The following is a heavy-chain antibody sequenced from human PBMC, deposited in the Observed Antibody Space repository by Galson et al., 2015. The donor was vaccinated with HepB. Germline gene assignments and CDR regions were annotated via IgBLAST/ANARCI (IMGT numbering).Heavy chain of an antibody. J-gene: IGHJ6*02. V-gene: IGHV3-7*01. D-gene: IGHD4-17*01. CDR1: GFTFSSYW. CDR3: SRVDYGYYYYGMDV. CDR2: INQDGSEK. Sequence: SLRLSCAASGFTFSSYWMNWVRQAPGEGLEWVANINQDGSEKYFVDSVKGRFTISRDNAKNSLYLQMNSLRAEDTAVYYCSRVDYGYYYYGMDVWGQGTTVTVSS.